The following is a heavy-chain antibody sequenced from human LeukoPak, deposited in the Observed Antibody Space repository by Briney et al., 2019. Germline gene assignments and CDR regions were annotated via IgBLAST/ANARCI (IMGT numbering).Heavy chain of an antibody. CDR1: GFTFSTYS. J-gene: IGHJ4*02. CDR2: ISSSSNYI. D-gene: IGHD7-27*01. CDR3: ARDRGNWGDLNYFDW. Sequence: GGSLRLSCAASGFTFSTYSMNWVRQAPGKGLEWVSSISSSSNYIYYADSVKGRFTISRDNAKNSLYLQMNSLRAEDTAVYYCARDRGNWGDLNYFDWWGQGTLVTVSS. V-gene: IGHV3-21*01.